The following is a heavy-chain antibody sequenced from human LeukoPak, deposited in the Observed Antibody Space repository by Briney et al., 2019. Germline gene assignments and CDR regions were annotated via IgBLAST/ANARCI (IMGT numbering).Heavy chain of an antibody. V-gene: IGHV3-23*01. D-gene: IGHD1-1*01. CDR3: ARLGWNEDYGMDV. CDR1: GFTFSSYA. CDR2: IRSSGLNT. Sequence: GGSLRLSCAASGFTFSSYAMSWVRQAPGKGLECVATIRSSGLNTYYADSVKGRFTISRDNFKNTLFLQMNSLRVDDTAVYYCARLGWNEDYGMDVWGQGTTVTVSS. J-gene: IGHJ6*02.